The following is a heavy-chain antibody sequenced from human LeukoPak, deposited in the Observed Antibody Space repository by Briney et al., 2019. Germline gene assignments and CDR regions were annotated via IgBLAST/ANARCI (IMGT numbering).Heavy chain of an antibody. J-gene: IGHJ4*02. V-gene: IGHV3-48*01. Sequence: GGSLRLSCAGSGFSFSSYSMKWVRQAPGKGLEWVAYISSSGSTLYYEDSVKGRFTISRDNAKNSVYLQMNSLRAEDTAVYYCAKKALQGWNSDFWGQGTLVTVSP. CDR1: GFSFSSYS. D-gene: IGHD1-7*01. CDR3: AKKALQGWNSDF. CDR2: ISSSGSTL.